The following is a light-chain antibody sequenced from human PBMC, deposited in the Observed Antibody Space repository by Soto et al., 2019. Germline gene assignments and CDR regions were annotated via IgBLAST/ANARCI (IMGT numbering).Light chain of an antibody. V-gene: IGKV3-20*01. CDR1: QSVSSY. Sequence: EIVLTQSPATLSLSPGERATLSCRASQSVSSYLAWYQQKPGQAPRLLIYGASIRATGIPDRFSGSGSGTEFTLTISRLEPEDFAVYYCQQYGKSPGTFGQGTKVDI. CDR2: GAS. CDR3: QQYGKSPGT. J-gene: IGKJ1*01.